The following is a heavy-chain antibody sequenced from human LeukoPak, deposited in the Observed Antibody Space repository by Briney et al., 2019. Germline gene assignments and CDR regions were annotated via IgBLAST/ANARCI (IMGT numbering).Heavy chain of an antibody. CDR1: GFTFSSYG. D-gene: IGHD5-24*01. CDR3: ARDVTMDGYNGALDY. CDR2: IWYDGSNK. V-gene: IGHV3-33*01. Sequence: GRSLRLSCAASGFTFSSYGMHWVRQAPGKGLEWVAVIWYDGSNKYYADSVKGRFTISRDNSKNTLYLQMNSLRAEDTAVYYCARDVTMDGYNGALDYWRQGSLVTVSS. J-gene: IGHJ4*02.